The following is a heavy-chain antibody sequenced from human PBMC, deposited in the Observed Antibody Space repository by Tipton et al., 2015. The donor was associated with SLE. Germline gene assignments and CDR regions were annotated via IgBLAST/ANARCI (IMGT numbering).Heavy chain of an antibody. CDR3: ARDRRGWYFDL. CDR2: IHHSGST. D-gene: IGHD3-10*01. Sequence: TLSLTCAVSGGSIRSSNWWSWVRQPPGKGLEWIGEIHHSGSTNYNPSLKGRVTISVDTSKNQFSLKLSSVTAADTAVYYCARDRRGWYFDLWGRGTLVTVSS. V-gene: IGHV4-4*02. CDR1: GGSIRSSNW. J-gene: IGHJ2*01.